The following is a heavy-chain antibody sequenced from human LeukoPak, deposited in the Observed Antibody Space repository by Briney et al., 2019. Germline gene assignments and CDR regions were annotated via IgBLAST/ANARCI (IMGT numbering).Heavy chain of an antibody. J-gene: IGHJ4*02. D-gene: IGHD5-18*01. CDR3: AKDTHPAMVNPGL. Sequence: GGSLRLSCAASGFTFDDYAMHWVRQAPGKGLEWVSGISWNSGSIGYADSVKGRFTISRDNAKNSLYLQMNSLRAEDTALYYCAKDTHPAMVNPGLWGQGTLVTVSS. CDR1: GFTFDDYA. V-gene: IGHV3-9*01. CDR2: ISWNSGSI.